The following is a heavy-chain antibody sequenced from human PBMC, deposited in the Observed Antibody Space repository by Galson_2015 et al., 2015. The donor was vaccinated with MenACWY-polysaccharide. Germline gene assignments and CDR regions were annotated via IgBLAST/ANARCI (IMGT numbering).Heavy chain of an antibody. J-gene: IGHJ4*02. Sequence: SLRLSCAASGFTFSTYWMHWVRQAPGKGLVWVSRIKSDGSSTSYADSVEGRFTISRDNDRNSLFLQMDSLTAEDTAIYYCGKDSNNYYVDTWGQGTLVTVSS. D-gene: IGHD1-1*01. CDR2: IKSDGSST. V-gene: IGHV3-74*01. CDR3: GKDSNNYYVDT. CDR1: GFTFSTYW.